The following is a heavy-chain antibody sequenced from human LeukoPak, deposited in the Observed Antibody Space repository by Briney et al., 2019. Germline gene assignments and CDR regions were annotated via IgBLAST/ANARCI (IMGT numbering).Heavy chain of an antibody. J-gene: IGHJ4*02. CDR1: GGTFSSYT. CDR2: IIPILGIA. Sequence: GASVKVSCKASGGTFSSYTISWVRQALGQGLEWMGRIIPILGIANYAQKFQGRVTITADKSTSTAYMELSSLRSEDTAVYYCARGHGSGSYYYFDYWGQGTLVTVSS. D-gene: IGHD3-10*01. V-gene: IGHV1-69*02. CDR3: ARGHGSGSYYYFDY.